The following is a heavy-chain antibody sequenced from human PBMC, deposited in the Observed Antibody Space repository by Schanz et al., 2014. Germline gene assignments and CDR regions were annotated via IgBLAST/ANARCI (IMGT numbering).Heavy chain of an antibody. CDR3: ARDRAAGYYDSGMSYYYYGMDV. CDR2: ISYDGSSK. Sequence: VQLVESGGGLVQPRGSLRLSCAASEFSFSSFGMNWVRQAPGKGLEWVALISYDGSSKNHADSVQGRFTISRDNSKNTLYLEMNSLRAEDTAVYFCARDRAAGYYDSGMSYYYYGMDVWGQGTTVTVSS. V-gene: IGHV3-33*08. J-gene: IGHJ6*02. CDR1: EFSFSSFG. D-gene: IGHD3-10*01.